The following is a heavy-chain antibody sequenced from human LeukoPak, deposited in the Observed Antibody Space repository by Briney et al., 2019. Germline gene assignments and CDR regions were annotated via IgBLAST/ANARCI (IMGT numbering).Heavy chain of an antibody. CDR2: ISGVGANT. Sequence: PGGSLRLSCAASGFTFSNTAMTWVRQAPGKGLEWVSAISGVGANTYYADSVMGRFTISRDNSKNSLYLQMNSLRAEDTAVYYCAKNGLCGYYVYWGRGTLVTVSS. CDR1: GFTFSNTA. D-gene: IGHD3-3*01. V-gene: IGHV3-23*01. CDR3: AKNGLCGYYVY. J-gene: IGHJ4*02.